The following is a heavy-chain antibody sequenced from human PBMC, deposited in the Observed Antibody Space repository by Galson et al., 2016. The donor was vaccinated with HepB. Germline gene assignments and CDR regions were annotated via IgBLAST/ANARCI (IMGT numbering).Heavy chain of an antibody. V-gene: IGHV1-18*01. CDR3: ARVHYDYVWGSYRYSSTVDY. CDR1: GYTFTSYG. Sequence: SVKVSCKASGYTFTSYGISWVRQAPGQGLEWMGWISAYNGNTNYAQKLQGRVTMTTDTSTSTAYMELRSLRSDDTAVYYCARVHYDYVWGSYRYSSTVDYWGQGTLVTVSS. J-gene: IGHJ4*02. CDR2: ISAYNGNT. D-gene: IGHD3-16*02.